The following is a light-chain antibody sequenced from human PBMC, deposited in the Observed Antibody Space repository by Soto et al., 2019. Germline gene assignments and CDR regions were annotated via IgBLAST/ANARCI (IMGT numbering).Light chain of an antibody. V-gene: IGKV3-20*01. J-gene: IGKJ4*01. CDR2: GVS. CDR1: QSVSDNY. CDR3: QQYGSSPRVT. Sequence: EIVLTQSPGTLSLSPGERATLSCRASQSVSDNYLGWYQQKPGQAPRLLIYGVSTRATRIPDRFSGSGSGTDFTLTITRLEPEDFAVYYCQQYGSSPRVTFGGGTKVEIK.